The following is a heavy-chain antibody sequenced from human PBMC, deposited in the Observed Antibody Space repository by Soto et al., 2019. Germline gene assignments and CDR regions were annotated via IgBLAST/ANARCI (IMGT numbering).Heavy chain of an antibody. Sequence: ASVKVSCKASGYTFTSYGISWVRQAPGQGLEWMGWISAYNGNTNYAQKLQGRVTMTTDTSTSTAYMELRSLRSDDTAVCYCAREPKGYYDSSGYYFDYWGQGTLVTVSS. CDR2: ISAYNGNT. D-gene: IGHD3-22*01. CDR1: GYTFTSYG. CDR3: AREPKGYYDSSGYYFDY. J-gene: IGHJ4*02. V-gene: IGHV1-18*01.